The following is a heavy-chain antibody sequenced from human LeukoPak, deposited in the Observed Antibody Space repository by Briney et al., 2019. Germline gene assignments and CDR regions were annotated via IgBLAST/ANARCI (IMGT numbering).Heavy chain of an antibody. D-gene: IGHD2-15*01. V-gene: IGHV1-18*04. CDR2: ISAYNGNT. Sequence: ASVKVSCKASGYTFTSYGISWVRQAPGQGLEWMGWISAYNGNTNYAQKLQGRVTMTTDTSTSTAYMELRSLRSDDTAVYYCARIGYCSGGSCYQGVYYFDYWGQGTLVTVSS. CDR3: ARIGYCSGGSCYQGVYYFDY. CDR1: GYTFTSYG. J-gene: IGHJ4*02.